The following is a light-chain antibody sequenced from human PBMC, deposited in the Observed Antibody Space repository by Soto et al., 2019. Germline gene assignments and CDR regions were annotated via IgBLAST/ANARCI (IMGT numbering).Light chain of an antibody. CDR2: EVR. J-gene: IGLJ1*01. CDR3: SSYTTRSTRV. V-gene: IGLV2-14*03. Sequence: QSVLTQPASVSGSPGQSITISCTGTSSVVGAYDFVSWYQQHPDKAPKLMIYEVRNRPSGVSNRFSGSKSVNTATLTISGLQAEDEADYYCSSYTTRSTRVFGTGTKVTVL. CDR1: SSVVGAYDF.